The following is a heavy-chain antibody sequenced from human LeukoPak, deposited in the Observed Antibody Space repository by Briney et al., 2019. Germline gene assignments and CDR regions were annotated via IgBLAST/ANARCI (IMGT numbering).Heavy chain of an antibody. D-gene: IGHD5-18*01. Sequence: SETLSLTRAVSGYSTSSGYYWGWIRQPPGKGLEWIGSIYHSGSTYYNPSLKSRVTISVDTSKNQFSLKLSSVTAADTAVYYCARVGYSYGSYYYYYYMDVWGKGTTVTVSS. CDR3: ARVGYSYGSYYYYYYMDV. V-gene: IGHV4-38-2*01. CDR2: IYHSGST. CDR1: GYSTSSGYY. J-gene: IGHJ6*03.